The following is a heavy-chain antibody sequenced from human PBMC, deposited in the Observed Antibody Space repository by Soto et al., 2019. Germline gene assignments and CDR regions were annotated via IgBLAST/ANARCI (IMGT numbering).Heavy chain of an antibody. V-gene: IGHV1-69*02. CDR1: GGTFSSYI. Sequence: ASVKVSCKASGGTFSSYIITWVRQAPGQGLEWMGRIIPILDIANYAQKFQGRVTITADKSTSTAYMELSSLRSEDTAVYYCATSFLTTRHYYGMDVWGQGTTVTVS. J-gene: IGHJ6*02. CDR2: IIPILDIA. CDR3: ATSFLTTRHYYGMDV. D-gene: IGHD3-9*01.